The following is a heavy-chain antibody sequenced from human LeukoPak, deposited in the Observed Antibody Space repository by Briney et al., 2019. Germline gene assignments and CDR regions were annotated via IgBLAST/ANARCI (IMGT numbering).Heavy chain of an antibody. Sequence: ASVKVSCKASGYTFTGYYMHWVREAPGQGLEWMGWINPNSGGTTYAQKFQGRVTMTRDTSISTAYMELSRLRSDDTAVYYCARVWPSIRESGYYYYMDVWGKGTTVTISS. CDR1: GYTFTGYY. J-gene: IGHJ6*03. CDR3: ARVWPSIRESGYYYYMDV. V-gene: IGHV1-2*02. CDR2: INPNSGGT. D-gene: IGHD1-26*01.